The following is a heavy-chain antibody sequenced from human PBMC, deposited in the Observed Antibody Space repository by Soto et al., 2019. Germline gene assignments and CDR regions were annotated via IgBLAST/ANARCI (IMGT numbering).Heavy chain of an antibody. CDR2: IKPDESEK. Sequence: EVQLVESGGGLVQPGGSLRLSCTSSGFTFSDSWMTWCSQAPGKGLEWVARIKPDESEKKYADSVKGRFSISRDNAKNSMYLQMDSLRGEDTAVYYCVRGGSNYASWGQGTLVTVSS. CDR1: GFTFSDSW. D-gene: IGHD4-4*01. J-gene: IGHJ5*02. V-gene: IGHV3-7*01. CDR3: VRGGSNYAS.